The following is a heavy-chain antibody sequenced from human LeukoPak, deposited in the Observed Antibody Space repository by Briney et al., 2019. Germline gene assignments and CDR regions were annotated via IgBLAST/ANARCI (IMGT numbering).Heavy chain of an antibody. V-gene: IGHV4-59*08. D-gene: IGHD6-19*01. Sequence: SETLSLTCTVSGGSISSYYWSWIRQPPGKGLEWIGYIYYSGSTNYNPSLKSRVTISVDTSKNQFSLKLGSVTAADTAVYYCARLSYSSGWYGRDYWGQGTLVTVSS. J-gene: IGHJ4*02. CDR3: ARLSYSSGWYGRDY. CDR2: IYYSGST. CDR1: GGSISSYY.